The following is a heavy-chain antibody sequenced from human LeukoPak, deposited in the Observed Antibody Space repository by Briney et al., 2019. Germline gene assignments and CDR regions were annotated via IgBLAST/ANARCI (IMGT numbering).Heavy chain of an antibody. CDR2: ITGSGGGT. D-gene: IGHD2-8*01. V-gene: IGHV3-23*01. J-gene: IGHJ5*02. Sequence: GGSLRLSCAASGFTFSHYAMIWVRQSPEKGLEWVSAITGSGGGTYYAHSVKGRFTISRDNSKNTLYLQMNGLRADDTAVYYCARGSIVLMVYAIFDPWGQGTLVTVSS. CDR3: ARGSIVLMVYAIFDP. CDR1: GFTFSHYA.